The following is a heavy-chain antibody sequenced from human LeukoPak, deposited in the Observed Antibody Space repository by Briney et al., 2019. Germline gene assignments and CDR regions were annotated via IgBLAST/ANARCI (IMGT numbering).Heavy chain of an antibody. V-gene: IGHV4-34*01. D-gene: IGHD3-10*01. CDR1: GGSFSGYY. Sequence: PSETLSLTCAVYGGSFSGYYWSWIRQPPGKGLEWIGEINHSGSTNYNPSLKSRVTISVDTSKNQFSLKLSSVTAADTAVYYCARHGSITMVRGRLRYYYMDVWGKGTTVTISS. J-gene: IGHJ6*03. CDR2: INHSGST. CDR3: ARHGSITMVRGRLRYYYMDV.